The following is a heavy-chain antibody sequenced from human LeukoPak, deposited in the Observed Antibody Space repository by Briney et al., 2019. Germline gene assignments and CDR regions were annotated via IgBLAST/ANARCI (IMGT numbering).Heavy chain of an antibody. V-gene: IGHV3-23*01. Sequence: GGSLRLSCAASGFTFSSYAMSWVRQAPGKGLEWVSAISGSGGSTYYADSVKGRFTISRDKSKNTLYLQMNSLRAEDTAVYYCAKVAYYDFWSGYYLDYWGQGTLVTVSS. J-gene: IGHJ4*02. CDR3: AKVAYYDFWSGYYLDY. D-gene: IGHD3-3*01. CDR1: GFTFSSYA. CDR2: ISGSGGST.